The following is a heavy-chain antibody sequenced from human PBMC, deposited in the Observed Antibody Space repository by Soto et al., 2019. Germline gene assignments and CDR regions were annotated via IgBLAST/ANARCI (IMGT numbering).Heavy chain of an antibody. J-gene: IGHJ4*02. CDR2: ITGTSAFT. CDR3: ARDNLAFQGAFDL. CDR1: GFVFSDFQ. D-gene: IGHD3-16*01. Sequence: GGSLRLSCAASGFVFSDFQFNWVRQAPGGGLEWLSSITGTSAFTEYAGSIEGRFTISRDNPNKLLFLHMDNLRPEDTAVYYCARDNLAFQGAFDLWGQGTLVTVSS. V-gene: IGHV3-21*01.